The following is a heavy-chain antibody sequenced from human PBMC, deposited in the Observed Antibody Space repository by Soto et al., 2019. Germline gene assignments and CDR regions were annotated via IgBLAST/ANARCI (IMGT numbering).Heavy chain of an antibody. CDR1: GFTFGDYA. J-gene: IGHJ6*02. CDR2: IRSKAYGGTT. CDR3: TREVLSIAPTIRDYYYSMDV. D-gene: IGHD6-6*01. V-gene: IGHV3-49*04. Sequence: PGGSLRLSCTASGFTFGDYAMSWVRQAPGKGLEWVGFIRSKAYGGTTEYAASVKGRFTISRDDSKSIAYLQMNSLKTEDTAVYYCTREVLSIAPTIRDYYYSMDVWGQGTTVTVS.